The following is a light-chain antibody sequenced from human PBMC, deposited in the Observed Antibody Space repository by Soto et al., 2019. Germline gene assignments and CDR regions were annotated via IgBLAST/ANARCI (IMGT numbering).Light chain of an antibody. V-gene: IGKV3-20*01. Sequence: EIVLTQSPGTLSLSPGDRATLSCRASQSVSFSYLAWYQQKAGQAPRLLIYGATSRATGIPDRFSGSESGTEFTLTISRLEPEDFAVYYCQQYGSSPLTFGGGTKVEIK. J-gene: IGKJ4*01. CDR2: GAT. CDR1: QSVSFSY. CDR3: QQYGSSPLT.